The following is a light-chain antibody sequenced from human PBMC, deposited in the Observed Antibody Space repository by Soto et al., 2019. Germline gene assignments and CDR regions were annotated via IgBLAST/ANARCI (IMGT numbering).Light chain of an antibody. CDR2: AAS. J-gene: IGKJ4*01. CDR3: QQYNNWPPLT. CDR1: QSVRGNF. V-gene: IGKV3-20*01. Sequence: EIVLTQSPGTLSLSPGERATLSCRASQSVRGNFLAWYQQKPGQAPRLLIYAASRRATGIPDRFSGSGFGTEFTLTISSLQSEDFAVYYCQQYNNWPPLTFGGGTKVDIK.